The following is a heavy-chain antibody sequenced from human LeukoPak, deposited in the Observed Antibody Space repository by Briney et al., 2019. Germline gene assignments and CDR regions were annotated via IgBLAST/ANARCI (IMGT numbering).Heavy chain of an antibody. CDR2: INPSGGST. CDR1: GYTFTSYY. D-gene: IGHD1-1*01. Sequence: ASVKVSCKASGYTFTSYYMHWVRQAPGQGLEWMGIINPSGGSTSYAQKFQDRVTVTRDTSTSTVYMELSSLRSEDTAVYYCAREVAFTTPFDYWGRGTLVTVSS. CDR3: AREVAFTTPFDY. V-gene: IGHV1-46*01. J-gene: IGHJ4*02.